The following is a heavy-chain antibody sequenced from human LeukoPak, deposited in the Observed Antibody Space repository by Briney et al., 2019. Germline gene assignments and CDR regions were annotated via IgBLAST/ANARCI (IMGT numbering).Heavy chain of an antibody. D-gene: IGHD5-18*01. J-gene: IGHJ4*02. CDR1: GFTFSSYA. CDR3: ARSGYSYGYWLDY. CDR2: ISYDGSNK. V-gene: IGHV3-30*14. Sequence: GGSLRLSCVASGFTFSSYAMMWVRQAPGKGLEWVAVISYDGSNKYYADSVKGRFTISRDNSKNTLYLQMNSLRAEDTAVYYCARSGYSYGYWLDYWGQGTLVTVSS.